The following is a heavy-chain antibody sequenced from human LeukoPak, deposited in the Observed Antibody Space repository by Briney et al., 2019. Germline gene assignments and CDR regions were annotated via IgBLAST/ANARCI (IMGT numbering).Heavy chain of an antibody. CDR1: GFTFSSYG. D-gene: IGHD3-22*01. CDR3: ARDSAVVVITTAFDY. CDR2: ISYDGSNK. Sequence: PGGSLRLSCAASGFTFSSYGMHWVRQAPGKGLEWVSVISYDGSNKYYADSVKGRFTISRDNSKNTLYLQMNSLRAEDTAVYYCARDSAVVVITTAFDYWGQGTLVTVSS. J-gene: IGHJ4*02. V-gene: IGHV3-30*03.